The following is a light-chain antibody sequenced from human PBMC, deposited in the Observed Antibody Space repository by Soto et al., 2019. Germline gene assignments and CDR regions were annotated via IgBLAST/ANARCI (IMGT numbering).Light chain of an antibody. V-gene: IGKV3-15*01. CDR3: QQYCKWPQA. CDR1: QSVRNK. J-gene: IGKJ1*01. Sequence: EIVMSQSPATLSVSPGLRTPLCCGASQSVRNKLAWYQQKPGQAPRLRIYDASTRATGIPARCRGSGSGTEFTLTISSLHSEDLSVYLLQQYCKWPQAVGQGTKVDIK. CDR2: DAS.